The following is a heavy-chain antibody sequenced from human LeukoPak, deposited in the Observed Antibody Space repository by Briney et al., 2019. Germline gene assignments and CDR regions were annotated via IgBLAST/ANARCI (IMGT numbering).Heavy chain of an antibody. J-gene: IGHJ4*02. Sequence: GGSLRLSCAASRFTFSSYAMHWVRQAPGKGLELVAIISHDGDNKFYADSVEGRFTISRDNSKNTLYLQMNSLRAEDTAVYYCASTLPSDSSGYYYVGYFDYWGQGTLVTVSS. CDR1: RFTFSSYA. CDR3: ASTLPSDSSGYYYVGYFDY. V-gene: IGHV3-30*17. CDR2: ISHDGDNK. D-gene: IGHD3-22*01.